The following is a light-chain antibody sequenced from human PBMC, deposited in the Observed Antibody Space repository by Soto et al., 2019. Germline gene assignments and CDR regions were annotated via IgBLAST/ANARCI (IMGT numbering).Light chain of an antibody. CDR2: EVA. Sequence: QSALTQPASVSGSPGQSNTISCTGTNSDVGAYPYVSWYQQHPGNAPKLLIYEVADRPSGVSDRFSGSKSGNTASLTISALQAEDEAVYYCSSYATSGTNVIFGGGTKVTVL. J-gene: IGLJ2*01. CDR3: SSYATSGTNVI. V-gene: IGLV2-14*03. CDR1: NSDVGAYPY.